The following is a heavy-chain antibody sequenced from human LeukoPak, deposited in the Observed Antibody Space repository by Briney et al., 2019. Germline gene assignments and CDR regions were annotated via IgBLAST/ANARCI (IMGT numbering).Heavy chain of an antibody. V-gene: IGHV1-18*01. CDR2: ISAYNGNT. CDR1: GYTFTSYG. D-gene: IGHD3-22*01. CDR3: ARATTHYYDSSGYHRGYYFDY. Sequence: ASVKVSCKASGYTFTSYGISWVRQAPGQGLEWMGWISAYNGNTNYAQKLQGRVTMTTDTSTSTAYMELRSLRSDDTAVYYCARATTHYYDSSGYHRGYYFDYWGQGTLVTVSS. J-gene: IGHJ4*02.